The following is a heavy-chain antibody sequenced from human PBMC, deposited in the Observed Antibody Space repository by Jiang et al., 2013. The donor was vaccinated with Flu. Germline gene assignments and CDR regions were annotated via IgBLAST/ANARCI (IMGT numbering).Heavy chain of an antibody. D-gene: IGHD1-1*01. J-gene: IGHJ4*02. CDR1: GFTFSSYG. V-gene: IGHV3-7*03. Sequence: LVESGGGVVQPGRSLRLSCAASGFTFSSYGMHWVRQAPGKGLEWVANIKEDGSEKYYVDSVKGRFTISRDDAKNPLYLQMSSLRAEDTALYYCARGGVPDYWGQGTLVTVSS. CDR3: ARGGVPDY. CDR2: IKEDGSEK.